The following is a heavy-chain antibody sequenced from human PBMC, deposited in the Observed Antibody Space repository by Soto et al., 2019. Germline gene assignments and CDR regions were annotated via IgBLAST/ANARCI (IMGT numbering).Heavy chain of an antibody. CDR1: GGSISSYY. D-gene: IGHD2-15*01. CDR2: VSYSGST. V-gene: IGHV4-59*08. Sequence: LSLTCTVSGGSISSYYWSWIRQPPGKGLEWIGYVSYSGSTNYNPSLKSRVTISVDTSKNQFSLRLSSVTAADTAVYFCTRLVRVAYINYWGQGTLVTVSS. CDR3: TRLVRVAYINY. J-gene: IGHJ4*02.